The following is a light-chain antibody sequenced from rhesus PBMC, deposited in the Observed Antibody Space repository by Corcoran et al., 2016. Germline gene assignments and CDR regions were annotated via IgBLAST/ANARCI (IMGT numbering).Light chain of an antibody. CDR2: EVI. CDR1: SSDIGGYNR. Sequence: QAAPTQSPSVSGSPGQSVTISCTGTSSDIGGYNRVSWYQHHPGKAPKLIIYEVISRPSGVSDRFSGSKSGTTASRPISGLQAEDEADYYFSSYASGSTYIFGAGTRLTVL. V-gene: IGLV2-13*03. CDR3: SSYASGSTYI. J-gene: IGLJ1*01.